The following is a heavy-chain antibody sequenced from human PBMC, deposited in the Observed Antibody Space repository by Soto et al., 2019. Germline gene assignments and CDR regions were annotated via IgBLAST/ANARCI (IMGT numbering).Heavy chain of an antibody. Sequence: GALRLSCAASAFTFSSYSMNWVRQAPGKGLEWVSSISSSGSYIYYADSVKGRFTISRDNAKNSLYLQMNSLRAEDTAVYYCATARMTTVTFRCDYWGQGTLVTVSS. V-gene: IGHV3-21*01. CDR2: ISSSGSYI. CDR1: AFTFSSYS. J-gene: IGHJ4*03. CDR3: ATARMTTVTFRCDY. D-gene: IGHD4-4*01.